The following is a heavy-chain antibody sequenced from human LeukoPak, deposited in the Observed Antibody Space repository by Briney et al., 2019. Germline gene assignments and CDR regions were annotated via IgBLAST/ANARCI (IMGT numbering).Heavy chain of an antibody. J-gene: IGHJ4*02. V-gene: IGHV4-4*02. CDR2: VNLQGST. CDR3: AREGGPYRPLDY. CDR1: GGSISNTNW. Sequence: PSETLSLTCGVSGGSISNTNWWTWVRQPPGKGLEWIGEVNLQGSTNYNPPLKSRVAISLDKSENPISLKLTSVTAADTAVYYCAREGGPYRPLDYSGQGTLVTVAS.